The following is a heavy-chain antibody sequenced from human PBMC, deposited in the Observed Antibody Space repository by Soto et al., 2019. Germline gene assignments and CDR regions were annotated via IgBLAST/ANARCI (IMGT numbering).Heavy chain of an antibody. Sequence: SVKVSCKASGTTFSNFAIGWVRQAPGQGLEWMGGIILPFGTPNYAQKFQGRVTISADESMTTAYMELRGLRSEDTAVYYCVRAPDYEVYFDYWGQGTLVTVSS. J-gene: IGHJ4*02. CDR2: IILPFGTP. V-gene: IGHV1-69*13. D-gene: IGHD3-22*01. CDR3: VRAPDYEVYFDY. CDR1: GTTFSNFA.